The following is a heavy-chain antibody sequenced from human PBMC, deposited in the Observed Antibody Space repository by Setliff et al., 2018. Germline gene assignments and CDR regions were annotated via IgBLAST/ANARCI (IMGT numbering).Heavy chain of an antibody. D-gene: IGHD2-2*01. CDR1: GFTFSSYS. Sequence: GGSLRLSCAASGFTFSSYSMNWVRQAPGKGLEWVSIISASGDTTYYADSVKGRFTISRDNSKSMLHLQMNSLRAEDTAIYYCAKDWNPSTYWYTDYFDSWGQGTLVTVSS. CDR2: ISASGDTT. V-gene: IGHV3-23*01. CDR3: AKDWNPSTYWYTDYFDS. J-gene: IGHJ4*02.